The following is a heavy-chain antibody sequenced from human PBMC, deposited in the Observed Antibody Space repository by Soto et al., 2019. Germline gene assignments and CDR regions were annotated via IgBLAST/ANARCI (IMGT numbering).Heavy chain of an antibody. CDR3: ARHGQYCSGGSCYSGLYNWFDP. CDR1: GGSISSSSYY. J-gene: IGHJ5*02. D-gene: IGHD2-15*01. Sequence: SETLSPTCTVSGGSISSSSYYWGWIRQPPGKGLEWIGSIYYSGSTYYNPSLKSRVTISVDTSKNQFSLKLSSVTAADTAVYYCARHGQYCSGGSCYSGLYNWFDPWGQGTLVTVSS. CDR2: IYYSGST. V-gene: IGHV4-39*01.